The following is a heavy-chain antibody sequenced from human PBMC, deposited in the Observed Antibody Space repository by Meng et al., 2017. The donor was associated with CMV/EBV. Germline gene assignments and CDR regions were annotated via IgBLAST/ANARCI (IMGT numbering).Heavy chain of an antibody. D-gene: IGHD2-2*01. Sequence: SETLSLTCAVSGGSISSINWWSWVRQPPGKGLEWIGEIYHSGSTNYNPSLKSRVTISVDKSKNQFSLKLSSVTAADTAVYYCARPPSGYCSSTSCPSAWGQGTLVTVSS. CDR2: IYHSGST. CDR3: ARPPSGYCSSTSCPSA. J-gene: IGHJ5*02. V-gene: IGHV4-4*02. CDR1: GGSISSINW.